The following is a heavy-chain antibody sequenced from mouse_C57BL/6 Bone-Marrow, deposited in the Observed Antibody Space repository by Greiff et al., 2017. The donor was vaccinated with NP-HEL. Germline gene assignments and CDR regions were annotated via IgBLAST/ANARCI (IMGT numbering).Heavy chain of an antibody. CDR3: AREGIYDGYYPYYAMDY. CDR2: IDPSDSYT. V-gene: IGHV1-50*01. J-gene: IGHJ4*01. CDR1: GYTFTSYW. Sequence: QVQLQQPGAELVKPGASVKLSCKASGYTFTSYWMQWVKQRPGQGLEWIGKIDPSDSYTNYNQKLKGKATLTVDTSSSTAYMQLSSLTSEDSAVYYCAREGIYDGYYPYYAMDYWGQGTSVTVSS. D-gene: IGHD2-3*01.